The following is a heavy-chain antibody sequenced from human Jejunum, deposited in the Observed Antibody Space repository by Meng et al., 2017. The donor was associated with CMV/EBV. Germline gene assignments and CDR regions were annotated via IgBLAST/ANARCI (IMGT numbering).Heavy chain of an antibody. CDR1: GFRGADEY. Sequence: SGFRGADEYMVWARKAPGRGLEWVSSVYIGDSTDYTDSVRGRFTLFRDNPKNTLNLQMNNLRAEDTALYYCARFSIVGATNAFDIWGQGTMVTVSS. CDR2: VYIGDST. D-gene: IGHD1-26*01. V-gene: IGHV3-53*01. CDR3: ARFSIVGATNAFDI. J-gene: IGHJ3*02.